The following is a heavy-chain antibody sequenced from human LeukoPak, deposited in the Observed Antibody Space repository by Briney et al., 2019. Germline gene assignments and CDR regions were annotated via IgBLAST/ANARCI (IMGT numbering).Heavy chain of an antibody. CDR3: ARASVLTGYYTAVTFDY. J-gene: IGHJ4*02. D-gene: IGHD3-9*01. Sequence: PSETLSLTCTISGGSISTYYWSWIRQPAGKGLEWIGRIYTSGSTNYNPSLKSRVTMSVDTSKKQFSLKLTSVTAADTAVYYCARASVLTGYYTAVTFDYWGQGTLVTISS. V-gene: IGHV4-4*07. CDR1: GGSISTYY. CDR2: IYTSGST.